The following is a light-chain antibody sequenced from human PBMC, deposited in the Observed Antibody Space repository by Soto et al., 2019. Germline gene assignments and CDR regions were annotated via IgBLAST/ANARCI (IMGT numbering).Light chain of an antibody. CDR3: QQRYSWLRV. Sequence: FVVTQSPDTLSLSPGETATLSCRAIQSVSSSVAWYQHKPGQSPRLVVYSGYKRSPGVPARFSGSGSGTDFTLTISSLESDDFAIYYCQQRYSWLRVFGPGTKVDI. CDR2: SGY. CDR1: QSVSSS. V-gene: IGKV3-11*01. J-gene: IGKJ1*01.